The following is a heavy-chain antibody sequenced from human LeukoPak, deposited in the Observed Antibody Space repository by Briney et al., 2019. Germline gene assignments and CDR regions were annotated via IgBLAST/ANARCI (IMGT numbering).Heavy chain of an antibody. CDR2: IYYSGST. J-gene: IGHJ4*02. Sequence: SQTLSLTCTVSGGSISSGGYYWSWIRQHPGKGLEWIGYIYYSGSTYYNPSLKSRVTISVDTSKNQFSLKLSSVTAADTAVDYCAREGATNPLDYWGQGTLVTVSS. CDR3: AREGATNPLDY. D-gene: IGHD1-26*01. V-gene: IGHV4-31*03. CDR1: GGSISSGGYY.